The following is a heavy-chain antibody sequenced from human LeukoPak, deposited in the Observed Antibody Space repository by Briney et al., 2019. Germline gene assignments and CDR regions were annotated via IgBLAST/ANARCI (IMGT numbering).Heavy chain of an antibody. V-gene: IGHV1-2*02. CDR2: INPNSGGT. J-gene: IGHJ5*02. CDR3: AREIGYCSSTSCYLRQEGWFDP. CDR1: GYTFTGNY. D-gene: IGHD2-2*01. Sequence: ASVKVSCKASGYTFTGNYMHWVRQAPGQGLEWMGWINPNSGGTNYAQKFQGRVTMARDTSISTAYMELSRLRSDDTAVYYCAREIGYCSSTSCYLRQEGWFDPWGQGTLVTVSS.